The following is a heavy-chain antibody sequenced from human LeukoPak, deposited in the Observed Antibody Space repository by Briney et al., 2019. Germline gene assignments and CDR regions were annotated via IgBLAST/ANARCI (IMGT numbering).Heavy chain of an antibody. CDR2: ISYDGSIK. J-gene: IGHJ5*02. V-gene: IGHV3-30*04. Sequence: PGGSLRLSCAASGFTFGAHSMHWVRQPPGMGLEWVAFISYDGSIKYYADSLKGRFTISRDNSKNTLYLQMNSLRAEDTAVYFCSRNPEREYWFDPWGQGTLVTVSS. CDR1: GFTFGAHS. CDR3: SRNPEREYWFDP.